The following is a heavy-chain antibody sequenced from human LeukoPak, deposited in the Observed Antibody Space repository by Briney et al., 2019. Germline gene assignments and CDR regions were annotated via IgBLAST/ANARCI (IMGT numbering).Heavy chain of an antibody. J-gene: IGHJ4*02. Sequence: LAGGSLRLSCAPSGFTFNNYGMHWVRQAPGKGLEWVSGINWNGGSTGYADSVKGRFTISRDNAKNSLYLQMNSLRAEDTALYYCATWYKQWLVRGYYFDYWGQGTLVTVSS. CDR2: INWNGGST. D-gene: IGHD6-19*01. CDR1: GFTFNNYG. CDR3: ATWYKQWLVRGYYFDY. V-gene: IGHV3-20*04.